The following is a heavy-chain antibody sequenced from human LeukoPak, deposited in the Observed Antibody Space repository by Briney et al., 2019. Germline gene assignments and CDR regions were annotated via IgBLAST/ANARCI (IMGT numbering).Heavy chain of an antibody. CDR1: GITFSTSG. Sequence: PGGSLRLSCAASGITFSTSGMHWVRQAPGKGLEWVAVIWYDGSQKYYADSVKGRFTISRDNSKDTLFLQMNSLTLEDTAVYYCAKDTWHLILGDYWGQGTLVIVSS. D-gene: IGHD7-27*01. CDR3: AKDTWHLILGDY. V-gene: IGHV3-33*06. J-gene: IGHJ4*02. CDR2: IWYDGSQK.